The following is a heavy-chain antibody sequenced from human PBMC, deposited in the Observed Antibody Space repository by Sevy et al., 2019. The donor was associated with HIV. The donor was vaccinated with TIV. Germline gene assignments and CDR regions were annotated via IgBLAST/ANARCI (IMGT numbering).Heavy chain of an antibody. CDR3: ARRNDFDI. J-gene: IGHJ3*02. Sequence: SETLSLACTVSGGSISDHWNWIRQPPGKGLEWIGYVYYTGGTNYNPSLKNRVTISVDRTKNQFSLKLTSVTAADTAVYYCARRNDFDIWVQGTMVTVSS. CDR2: VYYTGGT. V-gene: IGHV4-59*08. CDR1: GGSISDH.